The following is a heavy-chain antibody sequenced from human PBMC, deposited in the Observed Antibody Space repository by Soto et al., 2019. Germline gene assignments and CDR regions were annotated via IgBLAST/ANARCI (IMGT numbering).Heavy chain of an antibody. J-gene: IGHJ4*02. V-gene: IGHV3-30*18. CDR3: AKDDGLDSGYDFGGYFDY. CDR1: GFTFSSYG. Sequence: QVQLVESGGGVVQPGRSLRLSCAASGFTFSSYGMHWVRQAPGKGLEWVAVISYDGSNKYYADSVKGRFTISRDNSKNKLYLQMNSLRAEVTVVYYCAKDDGLDSGYDFGGYFDYWGQGTLVTVSS. D-gene: IGHD5-12*01. CDR2: ISYDGSNK.